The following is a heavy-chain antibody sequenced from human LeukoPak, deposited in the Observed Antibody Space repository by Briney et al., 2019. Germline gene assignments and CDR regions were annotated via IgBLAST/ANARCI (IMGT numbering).Heavy chain of an antibody. CDR1: GGSISSFY. J-gene: IGHJ4*02. CDR2: IYTSGST. D-gene: IGHD1-7*01. CDR3: ARGARNWNYGFYFDS. V-gene: IGHV4-4*09. Sequence: SETLSLTCTVSGGSISSFYWSWIRQPPGKGLEWIGYIYTSGSTNYNPSLKNGVTISVDTSKNQSSLKLSSMTAADTAVYYCARGARNWNYGFYFDSWGQGTLVTVSS.